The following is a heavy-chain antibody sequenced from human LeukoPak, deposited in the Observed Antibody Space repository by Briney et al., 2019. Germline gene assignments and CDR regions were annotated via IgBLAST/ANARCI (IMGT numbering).Heavy chain of an antibody. CDR1: RFTFSTYG. CDR2: ISGSGGST. Sequence: GGSLRLSCAASRFTFSTYGMSWVRQAPGKGLEWVSSISGSGGSTNYADSVKGRFTISRDNSKNTLYLQMNSLRDGDTAVYYCAKSSYYGSSGYYREYYFDFWGQGTLVTVSS. D-gene: IGHD3-22*01. CDR3: AKSSYYGSSGYYREYYFDF. J-gene: IGHJ4*02. V-gene: IGHV3-23*01.